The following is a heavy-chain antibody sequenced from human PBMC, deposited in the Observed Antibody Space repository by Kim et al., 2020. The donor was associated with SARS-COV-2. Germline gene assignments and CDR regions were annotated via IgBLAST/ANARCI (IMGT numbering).Heavy chain of an antibody. D-gene: IGHD3-10*01. J-gene: IGHJ4*02. CDR3: ARDPVVRGVIHDY. V-gene: IGHV3-21*01. Sequence: GGSLRLSCAASGFTFSSYSMNWVRQAPGKGLEWVSSISSSSSYIYYADSVKGRLTISRDNAKNSLYLQMNSLRAEDTAVYYCARDPVVRGVIHDYWGQGTLVTVSS. CDR2: ISSSSSYI. CDR1: GFTFSSYS.